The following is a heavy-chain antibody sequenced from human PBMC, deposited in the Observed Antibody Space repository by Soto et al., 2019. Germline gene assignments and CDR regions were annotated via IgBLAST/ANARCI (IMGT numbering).Heavy chain of an antibody. CDR1: GGTFSSYA. CDR3: ARGYCSGGSCYRFAY. V-gene: IGHV1-69*01. Sequence: QVQLVQSGAEVKKPESSVKVSCKASGGTFSSYAISWVRQAPGQGLEWMGGLIPIFGTANYAQKFQGRVTSTADESTSTAYMELSSLRSEYTAVYYCARGYCSGGSCYRFAYGGQGTVVTVSS. D-gene: IGHD2-15*01. CDR2: LIPIFGTA. J-gene: IGHJ4*02.